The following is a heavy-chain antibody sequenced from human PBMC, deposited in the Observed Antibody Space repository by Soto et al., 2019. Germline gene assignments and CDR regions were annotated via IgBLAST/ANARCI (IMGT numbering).Heavy chain of an antibody. D-gene: IGHD1-20*01. CDR2: IYSGGST. CDR3: AASRQTPTGITGTTSPFDI. J-gene: IGHJ3*02. V-gene: IGHV3-53*04. Sequence: GGSLRLSRAASGFTVSSNYMSWVRQAPGKGLEWVSVIYSGGSTYYADSVKGRFTISRHNSKNTLYLQMNSLRAEDTAVYYCAASRQTPTGITGTTSPFDIWGQGTMVTVS. CDR1: GFTVSSNY.